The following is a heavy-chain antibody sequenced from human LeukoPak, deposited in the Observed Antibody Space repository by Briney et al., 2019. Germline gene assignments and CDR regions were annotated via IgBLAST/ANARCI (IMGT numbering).Heavy chain of an antibody. V-gene: IGHV4-59*01. CDR2: IYYSGST. D-gene: IGHD5-18*01. J-gene: IGHJ6*02. Sequence: SETLSLTCTVSGGSISSYYWSWIRQPPGKGLGWIGYIYYSGSTNYNPSLKSRVTISVDTPKNQFSLKLSSVTAADTAVYYCARGLPQYYYYGMDVWGQGTTVTVSS. CDR3: ARGLPQYYYYGMDV. CDR1: GGSISSYY.